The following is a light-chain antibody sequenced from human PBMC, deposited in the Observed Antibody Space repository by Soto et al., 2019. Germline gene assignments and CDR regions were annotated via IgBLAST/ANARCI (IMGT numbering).Light chain of an antibody. CDR1: QTILYNSNNKNC. J-gene: IGKJ2*01. V-gene: IGKV4-1*01. CDR2: WAS. CDR3: HQYYGNPS. Sequence: DIVMTQSPDSLAVSLGERATINCKSSQTILYNSNNKNCLAWYQQKPGQPPKLLIYWASTRESGVPDRFSGSGSGTDFTLTISSLQAEDVAVYYCHQYYGNPSFGQGTKLEIK.